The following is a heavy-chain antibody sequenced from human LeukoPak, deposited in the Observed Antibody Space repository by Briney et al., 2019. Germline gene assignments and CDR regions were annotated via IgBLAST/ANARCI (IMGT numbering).Heavy chain of an antibody. V-gene: IGHV3-48*04. CDR3: ARGRFGSA. Sequence: PGGSLRLSCAASGFTFSSYAMSWVRQAPGKGLEWVSYISSSSSTIYYADSVKGRFTISRDNAKNSLYLQINSLRAEDTAVYYCARGRFGSAWGQGTLVTVSS. D-gene: IGHD3-10*01. CDR2: ISSSSSTI. J-gene: IGHJ5*02. CDR1: GFTFSSYA.